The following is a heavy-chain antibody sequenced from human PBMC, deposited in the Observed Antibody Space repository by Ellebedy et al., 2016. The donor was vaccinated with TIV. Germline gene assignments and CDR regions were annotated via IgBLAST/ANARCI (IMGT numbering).Heavy chain of an antibody. D-gene: IGHD3-10*01. CDR3: ARHRRFGESYTSFGY. CDR1: GYNIIYW. V-gene: IGHV5-10-1*01. J-gene: IGHJ4*02. Sequence: GESLKISXTGSGYNIIYWIRWVRPMPGKGLEWMGNIDPSASSTNYTPSFQGHVTMSVDKSVSTAYLQWSSLEASDTAISYCARHRRFGESYTSFGYWGQGTLLTVSS. CDR2: IDPSASST.